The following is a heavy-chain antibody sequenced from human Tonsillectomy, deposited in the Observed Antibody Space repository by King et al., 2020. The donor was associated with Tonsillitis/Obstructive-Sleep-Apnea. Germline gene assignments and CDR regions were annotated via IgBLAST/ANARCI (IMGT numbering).Heavy chain of an antibody. V-gene: IGHV4-39*01. J-gene: IGHJ4*02. Sequence: LQLQESGPGLVKPSETLSLTCTVSGGSISSSSYYWGWIRQPPGKGLEWIGSIYYSGSTYYNPSLKSRVTISVDTSKNQFSLKLSSVNAADTAVYYCARQIVVVVTASRTYAFDYWGQGTLVTVSS. D-gene: IGHD2-21*02. CDR1: GGSISSSSYY. CDR2: IYYSGST. CDR3: ARQIVVVVTASRTYAFDY.